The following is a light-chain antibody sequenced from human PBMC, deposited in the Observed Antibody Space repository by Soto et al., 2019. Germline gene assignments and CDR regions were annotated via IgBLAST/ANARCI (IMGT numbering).Light chain of an antibody. CDR3: QSYHSSPSGVV. CDR1: RSNIGAGYD. CDR2: GNS. V-gene: IGLV1-40*01. J-gene: IGLJ2*01. Sequence: QSVLTQPPSVSGAPGQRVTISCTGTRSNIGAGYDVHWYQQLPGTAPKLLIFGNSNRPSGVPDRFSGSKSGTSASLAITGIQAEDEADYYCQSYHSSPSGVVFGGGTKLTVL.